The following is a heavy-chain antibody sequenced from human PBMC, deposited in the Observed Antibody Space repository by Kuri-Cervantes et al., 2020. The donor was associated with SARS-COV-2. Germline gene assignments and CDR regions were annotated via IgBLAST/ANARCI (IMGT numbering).Heavy chain of an antibody. D-gene: IGHD3-10*01. J-gene: IGHJ5*02. CDR1: GGTFSSYA. CDR3: ATSYKVALYNWFDP. CDR2: IIPILGTA. Sequence: SVKVSCKASGGTFSSYAISWVRQAPGQGLEWMGRIIPILGTANYAQKFQGRVTITADKSTSTAYMELSSLRSEDTAVYYCATSYKVALYNWFDPWGQGTLVTVSS. V-gene: IGHV1-69*04.